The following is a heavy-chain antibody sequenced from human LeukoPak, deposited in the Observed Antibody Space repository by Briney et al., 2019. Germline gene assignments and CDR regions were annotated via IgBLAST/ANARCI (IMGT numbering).Heavy chain of an antibody. V-gene: IGHV1-8*01. CDR2: MSPNSGNT. CDR3: ARRDSSGFY. J-gene: IGHJ4*02. D-gene: IGHD3-22*01. CDR1: GYTFTSYD. Sequence: ASVKVSCKASGYTFTSYDINWVRQATGQGLEWMGWMSPNSGNTGYAQKLQGRVTITRNTSISTVYMELSSLRSEDTAVYYCARRDSSGFYWGQGTLVTVSS.